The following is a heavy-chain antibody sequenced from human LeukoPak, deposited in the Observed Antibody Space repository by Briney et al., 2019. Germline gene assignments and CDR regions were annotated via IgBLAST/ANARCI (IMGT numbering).Heavy chain of an antibody. Sequence: ASVKVSCKAFGGTFSSYAISWVRQAPGQGLEWMGGIIPIFGTANYAQKFQGRVTITTDESTSTAYMELSSLRSEDTAVYYCARGRWGSGWYFYYWGQGTLVTVSS. D-gene: IGHD6-19*01. CDR2: IIPIFGTA. CDR3: ARGRWGSGWYFYY. CDR1: GGTFSSYA. V-gene: IGHV1-69*05. J-gene: IGHJ4*02.